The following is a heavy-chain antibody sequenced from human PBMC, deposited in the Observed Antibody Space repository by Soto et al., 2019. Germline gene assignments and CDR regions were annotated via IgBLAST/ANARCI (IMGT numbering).Heavy chain of an antibody. CDR3: ARIPTGKINDSSDI. D-gene: IGHD1-1*01. V-gene: IGHV4-39*01. CDR2: IYYSGST. Sequence: QLQLQESGPGLVKPSETLSLSCGVSGDSISNSRFYWGWIRQPPGKGLEWIGSIYYSGSTYYNPSLKSRVTISIDTSKNHFSLKLISVTAADTAGYYCARIPTGKINDSSDIWGHGTLVNVSS. J-gene: IGHJ3*02. CDR1: GDSISNSRFY.